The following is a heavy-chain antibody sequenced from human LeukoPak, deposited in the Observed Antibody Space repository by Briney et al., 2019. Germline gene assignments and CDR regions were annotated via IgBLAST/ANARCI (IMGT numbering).Heavy chain of an antibody. J-gene: IGHJ4*02. CDR1: GFTFSNYA. D-gene: IGHD3-16*02. Sequence: PGGSLRLSCAASGFTFSNYAMSWVRQAPGKGLEWVSAISGSASSTYHADSVKGRFTISRDNSKNTLYLQMNSLRAEDTAVYYCAKDRYGYGGDYWGQGTLVTVSS. CDR3: AKDRYGYGGDY. V-gene: IGHV3-23*01. CDR2: ISGSASST.